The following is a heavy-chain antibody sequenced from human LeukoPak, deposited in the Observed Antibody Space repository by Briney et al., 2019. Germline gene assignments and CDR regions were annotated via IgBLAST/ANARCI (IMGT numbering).Heavy chain of an antibody. Sequence: SETLSLTCTVSGGSISSYYWSWIRQPPGKGLEWIGYIYNSGSTNYNPSLKSRVTISVDTSKNQFSLKLSSVTAADTAVYYCAGGADYSNYYFNYWGQGTLVTVSS. CDR2: IYNSGST. V-gene: IGHV4-59*01. J-gene: IGHJ4*02. CDR3: AGGADYSNYYFNY. D-gene: IGHD4-11*01. CDR1: GGSISSYY.